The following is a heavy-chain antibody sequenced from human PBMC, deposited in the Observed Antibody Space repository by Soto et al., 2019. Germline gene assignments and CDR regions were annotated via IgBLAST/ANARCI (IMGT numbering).Heavy chain of an antibody. CDR3: AKDIGGPAATWSDGYYYYGMDV. Sequence: EVQLVESGGGLVQPGRSLRLSCAASGFTFDDYAMHWVRQAPGKGLEWVSGISWNSGSIGYADSVKGRFTISRDNAKNSLYLQMNSLRAEDTALYYCAKDIGGPAATWSDGYYYYGMDVWGQGTTVTVSS. CDR2: ISWNSGSI. CDR1: GFTFDDYA. V-gene: IGHV3-9*01. D-gene: IGHD2-2*01. J-gene: IGHJ6*02.